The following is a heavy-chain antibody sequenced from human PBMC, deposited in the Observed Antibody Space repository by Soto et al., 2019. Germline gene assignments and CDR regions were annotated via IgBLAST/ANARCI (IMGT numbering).Heavy chain of an antibody. D-gene: IGHD6-13*01. CDR3: AKDRDGAAAGPTKFYGMDV. CDR1: GFTFSSYA. CDR2: ISGSGDST. Sequence: EVQLLESGGGLVQPGGSLRLSCAASGFTFSSYAMSWVRQAPGKGLEWVSVISGSGDSTYYADSVRGRFTISRDNSKNKLYLQMNSLRAEDKAVYYCAKDRDGAAAGPTKFYGMDVWGQGTTVTVSS. J-gene: IGHJ6*02. V-gene: IGHV3-23*01.